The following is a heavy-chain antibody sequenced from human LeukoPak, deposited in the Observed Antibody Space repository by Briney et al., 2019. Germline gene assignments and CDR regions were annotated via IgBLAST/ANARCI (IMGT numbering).Heavy chain of an antibody. V-gene: IGHV4-39*01. CDR1: GGSISSSSYY. CDR3: ASPVGATGGHYFDY. J-gene: IGHJ4*02. Sequence: SETLSLTCTVSGGSISSSSYYWGWIRQPPGKGLEWIGSIYYSGSTYYNPSLKRRVTISVDTSKNQFSLKLSSVTAADTAVYYCASPVGATGGHYFDYWGQGTLVTVSS. D-gene: IGHD1-26*01. CDR2: IYYSGST.